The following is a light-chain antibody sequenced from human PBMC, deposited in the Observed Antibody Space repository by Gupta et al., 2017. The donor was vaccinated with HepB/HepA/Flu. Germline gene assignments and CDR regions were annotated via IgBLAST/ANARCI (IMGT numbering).Light chain of an antibody. V-gene: IGLV1-44*01. CDR2: NNN. CDR3: ATWDYSGNGPV. Sequence: QSVLTQPPSASGTPGHRVPLYCHGSNSNVGSHAVNWYQQVPGTAPKLLIYNNNERPSGVPYRFSESKSGSSASLAIRDLRSEDEADYYCATWDYSGNGPVFGGGTKLTVL. CDR1: NSNVGSHA. J-gene: IGLJ3*02.